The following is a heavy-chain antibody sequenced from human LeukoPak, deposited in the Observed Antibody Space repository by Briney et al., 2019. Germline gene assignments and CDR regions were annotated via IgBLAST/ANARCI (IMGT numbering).Heavy chain of an antibody. CDR3: ARARYENSGHYYDH. CDR2: ISGSGRDT. J-gene: IGHJ4*02. Sequence: GGSLRLSCAVSDFXFSNYAISWVRLAPGKGLEWVAAISGSGRDTYYADSVKGRFTISRDNSRNTVYLQVNSLRADDTAVYYCARARYENSGHYYDHWGQGALVTVSS. CDR1: DFXFSNYA. V-gene: IGHV3-23*01. D-gene: IGHD3-22*01.